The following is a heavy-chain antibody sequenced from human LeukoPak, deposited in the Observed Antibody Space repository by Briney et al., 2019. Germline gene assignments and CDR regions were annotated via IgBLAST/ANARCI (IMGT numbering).Heavy chain of an antibody. Sequence: SETLSLTCTVSGGSISSSSYYWGWIRQPPGKGLEWIGSIYHSGSTYYNPSLKSRVTISVDTSKNQFSLKLTSVTAADTAVYYCASAADCTGDCYAFFDHWGQGILVTVSS. V-gene: IGHV4-39*01. CDR3: ASAADCTGDCYAFFDH. J-gene: IGHJ4*02. CDR1: GGSISSSSYY. CDR2: IYHSGST. D-gene: IGHD2-21*02.